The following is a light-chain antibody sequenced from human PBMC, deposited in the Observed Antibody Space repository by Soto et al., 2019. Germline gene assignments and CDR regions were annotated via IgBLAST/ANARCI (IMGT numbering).Light chain of an antibody. CDR3: QQYDYLWT. CDR1: QSISSA. J-gene: IGKJ1*01. CDR2: EAF. Sequence: DTHMTQSPSTLSASVGDRVTITGRASQSISSALAWYQLKPWKAPKVLIYEAFSLQPRFPSRFSRSGSGTEFTLTVRSLQPDDFESYYCQQYDYLWTFGQGTRVEIK. V-gene: IGKV1-5*03.